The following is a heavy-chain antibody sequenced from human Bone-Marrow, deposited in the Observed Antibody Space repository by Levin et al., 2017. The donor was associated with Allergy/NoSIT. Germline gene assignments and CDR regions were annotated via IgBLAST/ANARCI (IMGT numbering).Heavy chain of an antibody. D-gene: IGHD1-14*01. CDR1: GFTFSSYA. Sequence: GGSLRLSCAASGFTFSSYAMHWVRQAPGKGLEWVAVISYDGSNKYYADSVKGRFTISRDNSKNTLYLQMNSLRAEDTAVYYCTRDHKPELDGAFDIWGQGTMVTVSS. CDR2: ISYDGSNK. CDR3: TRDHKPELDGAFDI. J-gene: IGHJ3*02. V-gene: IGHV3-30-3*01.